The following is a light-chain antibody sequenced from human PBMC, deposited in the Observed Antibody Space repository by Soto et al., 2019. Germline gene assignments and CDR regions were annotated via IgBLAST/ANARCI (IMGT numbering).Light chain of an antibody. CDR1: QSISTW. CDR2: KAS. CDR3: QQYNGYPHT. J-gene: IGKJ2*01. V-gene: IGKV1-5*03. Sequence: DIQMTQSPSTLSASVGDRVTITCRASQSISTWLAWYQQKPGKAPTLLIYKASSLRNGVPSRFSGSGSGTEFTLTIYSLQPDDFASYYCQQYNGYPHTVGQGTNLEI.